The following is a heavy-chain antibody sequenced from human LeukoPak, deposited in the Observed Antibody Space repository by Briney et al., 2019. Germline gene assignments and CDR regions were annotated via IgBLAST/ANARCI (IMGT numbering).Heavy chain of an antibody. CDR1: GFTFSDYY. V-gene: IGHV3-7*01. CDR2: IKPDGSEK. D-gene: IGHD3-22*01. CDR3: ARVSTSDSSGYYGRVAFDI. J-gene: IGHJ3*02. Sequence: PGGSLRLSCAASGFTFSDYYMSWIRQAPGKGLEWVANIKPDGSEKYYVDSVKGRFTISRDNAKNSLYLQMNSLRAEDRAVYYCARVSTSDSSGYYGRVAFDIWGQGTMVTVSS.